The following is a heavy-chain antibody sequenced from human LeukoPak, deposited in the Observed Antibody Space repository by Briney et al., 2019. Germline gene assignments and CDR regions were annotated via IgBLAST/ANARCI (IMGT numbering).Heavy chain of an antibody. CDR3: ARATQSAAGYFQH. CDR1: GFTVSSKD. J-gene: IGHJ1*01. Sequence: GGSLRLSCAASGFTVSSKDMNWVRQAPGKGLEWVSLMYSGGSTYYADSVKGRFTISRDSSKNALYLQMNSLRAEDTAVYYCARATQSAAGYFQHWGQGTLVTVSS. CDR2: MYSGGST. V-gene: IGHV3-53*01. D-gene: IGHD6-13*01.